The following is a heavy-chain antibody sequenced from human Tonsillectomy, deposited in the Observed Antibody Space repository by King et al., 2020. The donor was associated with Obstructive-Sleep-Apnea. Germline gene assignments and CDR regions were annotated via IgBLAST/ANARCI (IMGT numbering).Heavy chain of an antibody. CDR3: ARSDRDIAMGLFDY. D-gene: IGHD5-18*01. CDR1: GGSISSSSY. Sequence: QLQESGPGLVKPSETLSLTCTVSGGSISSSSYWGWIRQPPGKGLEWIGHIYYSGSTYYNPSLKSRVTISVDTSKNQFSLELNSVTAADTAVYYCARSDRDIAMGLFDYWGQGTLVTVSS. CDR2: IYYSGST. J-gene: IGHJ4*02. V-gene: IGHV4-39*07.